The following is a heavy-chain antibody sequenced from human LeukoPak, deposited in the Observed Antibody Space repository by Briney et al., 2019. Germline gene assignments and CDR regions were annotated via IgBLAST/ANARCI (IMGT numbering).Heavy chain of an antibody. CDR1: GGSVGSGRYY. CDR3: ARVRVGATGPPLFYFDY. J-gene: IGHJ4*02. D-gene: IGHD1-26*01. CDR2: IYYTGST. V-gene: IGHV4-61*01. Sequence: SETLSLTCTVSGGSVGSGRYYWSWTRQPPWKGLEWFGYIYYTGSTNYNPSIKSRVTNSVDTSTNQFSLKLSSVTAADTAVYCCARVRVGATGPPLFYFDYWGRGTVVTVSS.